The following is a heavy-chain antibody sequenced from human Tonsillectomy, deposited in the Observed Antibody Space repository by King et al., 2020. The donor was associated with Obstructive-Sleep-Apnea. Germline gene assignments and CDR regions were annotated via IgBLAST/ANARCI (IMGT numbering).Heavy chain of an antibody. CDR3: AREVVGRQLQNWFDP. V-gene: IGHV3-23*04. CDR2: ISGSGGST. Sequence: VQLVESGGGLVQPGGSLRLSCAASGFTFSSYEMSWVRQTPGKGLEWVSGISGSGGSTHYADSVKGRFTISRDNSKNTVYLQMNSLRAEDTAVYYCAREVVGRQLQNWFDPWGQGTLVTVSS. D-gene: IGHD6-6*01. J-gene: IGHJ5*02. CDR1: GFTFSSYE.